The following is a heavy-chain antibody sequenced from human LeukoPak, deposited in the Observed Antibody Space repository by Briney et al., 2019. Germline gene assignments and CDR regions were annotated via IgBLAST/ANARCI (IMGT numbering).Heavy chain of an antibody. CDR1: GGSFRGYY. CDR3: ARGPEYDILTGYYNERYFDY. Sequence: SETLSLTCAVYGGSFRGYYWNWIRQPPRKRLEWSWEINHSGRTNYNPSLKSRVTISVDTSKNDFSLKLSSVTAADTAVFFFARGPEYDILTGYYNERYFDYWGQGTLVTVSS. D-gene: IGHD3-9*01. V-gene: IGHV4-34*01. CDR2: INHSGRT. J-gene: IGHJ4*02.